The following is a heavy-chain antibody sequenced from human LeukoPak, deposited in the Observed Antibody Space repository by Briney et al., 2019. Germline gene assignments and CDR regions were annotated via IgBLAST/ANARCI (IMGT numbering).Heavy chain of an antibody. CDR3: ARGYSGYDSVFDY. J-gene: IGHJ4*02. Sequence: SETLSLTCTVSGVSISNYYWSWIRQPPGKGLEWIGYIYYSGSTRYNSSLKSRVSISVDTSKNQFSLMLSPVTAADTAVFYCARGYSGYDSVFDYWGQGILVTVSS. V-gene: IGHV4-59*01. CDR1: GVSISNYY. D-gene: IGHD5-12*01. CDR2: IYYSGST.